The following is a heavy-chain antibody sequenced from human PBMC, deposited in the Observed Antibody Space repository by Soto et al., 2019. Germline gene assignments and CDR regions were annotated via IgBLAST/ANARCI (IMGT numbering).Heavy chain of an antibody. V-gene: IGHV3-23*01. J-gene: IGHJ4*02. D-gene: IGHD4-17*01. CDR2: MSGNGGRI. Sequence: GGSLRLSCAASGFTFSNYAMTWVRQAPGKGLEWVSLMSGNGGRIVYADSVKGRFTISRDNAKNSLYLQMNSLRAEDTAVYYCARGYGAGTLWGQGXLVTVSS. CDR3: ARGYGAGTL. CDR1: GFTFSNYA.